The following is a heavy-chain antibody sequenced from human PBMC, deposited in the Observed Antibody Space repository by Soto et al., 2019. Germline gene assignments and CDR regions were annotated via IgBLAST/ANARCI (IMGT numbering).Heavy chain of an antibody. CDR2: VSATADTT. J-gene: IGHJ4*02. V-gene: IGHV3-23*04. Sequence: DVQLVDSGGGLVQPGGSLRLSCAASGFTFSNYAMSWVRQAPGKGLEWVSLVSATADTTYYTDSVKGRFTISRDNSRNTVYLQMNSLRADDTAVYYCAKDRLAGGFDYWGQGTLVTVSS. CDR1: GFTFSNYA. CDR3: AKDRLAGGFDY. D-gene: IGHD3-16*01.